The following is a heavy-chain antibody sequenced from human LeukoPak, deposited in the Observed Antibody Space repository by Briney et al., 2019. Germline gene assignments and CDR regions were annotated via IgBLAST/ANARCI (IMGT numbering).Heavy chain of an antibody. D-gene: IGHD3-16*02. V-gene: IGHV3-23*01. CDR2: IGYRGGSI. CDR3: AKSWGYTRPYYNYMDV. J-gene: IGHJ6*03. CDR1: GFTFSNYA. Sequence: GGSLRLSCAASGFTFSNYAMSWVRQAPGKGLEWVSIIGYRGGSIYYAYSVQGRFTISRDNSKNTLSLQMNGLRPEDTAVYYCAKSWGYTRPYYNYMDVWGKGTTVAVSS.